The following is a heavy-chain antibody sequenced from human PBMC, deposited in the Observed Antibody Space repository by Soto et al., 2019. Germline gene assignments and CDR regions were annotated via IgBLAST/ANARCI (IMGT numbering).Heavy chain of an antibody. CDR1: GDSVSSNSAA. D-gene: IGHD6-6*01. J-gene: IGHJ6*02. CDR3: ASDLPSIAARPTNLFYYYGMDV. V-gene: IGHV6-1*01. Sequence: QTLSLTCAISGDSVSSNSAAWNWIRQSPSRGLEWLGRTYYRSKWYNDYAVSVKSRITINPDTSKNQFSLQLNSVTPEDTAMYYCASDLPSIAARPTNLFYYYGMDVWGQGTTVIVSS. CDR2: TYYRSKWYN.